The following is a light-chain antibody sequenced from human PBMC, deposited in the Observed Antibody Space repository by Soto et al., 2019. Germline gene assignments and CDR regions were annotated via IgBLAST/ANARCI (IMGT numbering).Light chain of an antibody. CDR3: QQRST. Sequence: EIVLTQSPAALSLSPGERATLSCRASQGVSSYLAWYQQKAGQAPRLLIYDASNRATGIPARFSGSGPGTDFTLTISSLEPEDFAVYYCQQRSTFGQGTRLEIK. CDR1: QGVSSY. J-gene: IGKJ5*01. V-gene: IGKV3D-11*01. CDR2: DAS.